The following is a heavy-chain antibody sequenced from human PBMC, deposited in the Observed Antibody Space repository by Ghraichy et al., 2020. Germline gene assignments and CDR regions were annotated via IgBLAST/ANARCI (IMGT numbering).Heavy chain of an antibody. CDR1: GGSISSYY. CDR3: ARVPYSGSYPWYFDY. V-gene: IGHV4-59*01. D-gene: IGHD1-26*01. J-gene: IGHJ4*02. Sequence: SETLSLTCTVSGGSISSYYWSWIRQPPGKGLEWIGYIYYSGSTNYNPSLKRRVTISVDTSKNQFSLKLSSVTAADTAVYYCARVPYSGSYPWYFDYWGQGTLVTVSS. CDR2: IYYSGST.